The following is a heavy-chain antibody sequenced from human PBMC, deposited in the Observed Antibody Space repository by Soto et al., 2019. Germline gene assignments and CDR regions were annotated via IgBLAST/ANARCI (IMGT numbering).Heavy chain of an antibody. J-gene: IGHJ5*02. V-gene: IGHV1-69*13. CDR1: GGTFSSYA. Sequence: SVKVSCKASGGTFSSYAISWVRQAPGQGLEWMGGIIPIFGTANYAQKFQGRVTITADESTSTAYMELSSLRSEDTAVYYCARVLQSYYDSSGYAWPPTSVGFDPWGQGTLVTVS. CDR2: IIPIFGTA. D-gene: IGHD3-22*01. CDR3: ARVLQSYYDSSGYAWPPTSVGFDP.